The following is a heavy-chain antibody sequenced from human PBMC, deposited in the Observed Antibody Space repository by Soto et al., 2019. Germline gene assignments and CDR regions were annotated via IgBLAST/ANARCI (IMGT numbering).Heavy chain of an antibody. CDR1: GFTFTSSA. J-gene: IGHJ6*02. V-gene: IGHV1-58*01. D-gene: IGHD6-13*01. CDR3: AAEAAAAGTRGFDYDYGMDV. CDR2: IVVGSGNT. Sequence: SVKVSCKASGFTFTSSAVQWVRQARGQRLEWIGWIVVGSGNTNYAQKFQERVTITRDMSTSTAYMELSSLRSEDTAVYYCAAEAAAAGTRGFDYDYGMDVWGQ.